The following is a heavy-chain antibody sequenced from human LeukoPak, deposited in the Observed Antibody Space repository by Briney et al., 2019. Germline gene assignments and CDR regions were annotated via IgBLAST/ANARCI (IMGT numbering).Heavy chain of an antibody. CDR1: GGSISRSNW. J-gene: IGHJ2*01. V-gene: IGHV4-4*02. CDR2: IYHSGST. D-gene: IGHD3-3*01. CDR3: AREDYDDSGAWYFDL. Sequence: NASETLSLTCAVSGGSISRSNWWSWVRQPPGKGLEWIGEIYHSGSTNYNPSLKSRVTISVDKSKNQFSLKLSSVTAAGTAVYYCAREDYDDSGAWYFDLWGRGTLVTVSS.